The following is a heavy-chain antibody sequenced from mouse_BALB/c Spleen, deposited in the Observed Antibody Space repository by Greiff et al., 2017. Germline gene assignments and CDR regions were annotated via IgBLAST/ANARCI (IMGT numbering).Heavy chain of an antibody. Sequence: QVQLQQPGAELVKPGASVKMSCKASGYTFTSYNMHWVKQTPGQGLEWIGAIYPGNGDTSYNQKFKGKATLTADKSSSTAYMQLSSLTSEDSAVYYCARGGNYAYYYAMDYWGQGTSVTVSS. D-gene: IGHD2-1*01. V-gene: IGHV1-12*01. J-gene: IGHJ4*01. CDR1: GYTFTSYN. CDR2: IYPGNGDT. CDR3: ARGGNYAYYYAMDY.